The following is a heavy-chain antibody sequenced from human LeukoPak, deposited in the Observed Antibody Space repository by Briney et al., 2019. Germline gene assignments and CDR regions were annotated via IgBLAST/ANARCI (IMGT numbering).Heavy chain of an antibody. CDR1: GYTFTGYY. J-gene: IGHJ3*02. D-gene: IGHD6-19*01. CDR3: ARGRGQWLVLDAFDI. Sequence: ASVKVSCKASGYTFTGYYMHWVRQAPGQGLEWMGWINPNSGGTNYAQKFQGWVTMTRDTSISTAYMVLNRLRSDDTAVYYCARGRGQWLVLDAFDIWGQGTMVTVSS. V-gene: IGHV1-2*04. CDR2: INPNSGGT.